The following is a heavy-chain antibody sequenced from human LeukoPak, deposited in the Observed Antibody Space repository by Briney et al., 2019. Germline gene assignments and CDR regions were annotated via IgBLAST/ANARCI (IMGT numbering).Heavy chain of an antibody. V-gene: IGHV5-51*01. CDR3: ARATTYAVTSLDY. CDR1: GYSFTTYW. Sequence: GESLKISCEAAGYSFTTYWIAWVRQMPGKGLEWMGIIFPGDSNTKYSPSFQGQVTISADKSISIAYLQWSSLKASDTAMYYCARATTYAVTSLDYWGQGTLVTVSS. J-gene: IGHJ4*02. D-gene: IGHD4-17*01. CDR2: IFPGDSNT.